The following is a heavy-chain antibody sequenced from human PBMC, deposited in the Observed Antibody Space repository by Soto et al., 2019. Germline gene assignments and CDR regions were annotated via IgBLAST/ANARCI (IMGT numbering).Heavy chain of an antibody. V-gene: IGHV3-23*01. Sequence: PGGSLRLSCAASGFTFSSYAMTWVRQAPGKGLEWVARINGDGSSRYYADSVKGRFTISRDNSKNMVYLQINSLRVDDTAVYYCARDRSMVVVVPGYWGQGTLVTVSS. J-gene: IGHJ4*02. CDR2: INGDGSSR. D-gene: IGHD2-2*01. CDR3: ARDRSMVVVVPGY. CDR1: GFTFSSYA.